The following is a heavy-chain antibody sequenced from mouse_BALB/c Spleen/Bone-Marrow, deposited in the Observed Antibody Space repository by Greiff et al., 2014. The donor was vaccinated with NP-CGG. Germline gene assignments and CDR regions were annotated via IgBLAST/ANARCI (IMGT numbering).Heavy chain of an antibody. CDR2: IDPANGNT. J-gene: IGHJ3*01. V-gene: IGHV14-3*02. CDR1: GFNIKDTY. CDR3: APYYYGSSQFAY. Sequence: EVHLVESGAELVKPGASVKLSCTASGFNIKDTYMHWVKQRPEQGLEWIGRIDPANGNTKYDPKFQGKATITADTSSNTDYLQLSSLTSEDTAVYYCAPYYYGSSQFAYWGQGTLVTVSA. D-gene: IGHD1-1*01.